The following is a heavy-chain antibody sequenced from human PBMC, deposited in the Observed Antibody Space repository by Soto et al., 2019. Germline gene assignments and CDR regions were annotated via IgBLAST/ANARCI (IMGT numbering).Heavy chain of an antibody. D-gene: IGHD3-22*01. CDR1: GGSVSSGSYY. J-gene: IGHJ6*02. CDR3: ARDDWGEDSSGYYEDTYYYYGMDV. CDR2: IYYSGST. Sequence: QVQLQESGPGLVKPSETLSLTCTVSGGSVSSGSYYWSWIRQPPGKGLEWIGYIYYSGSTNYNPSLKSRVTISVDTSKNQFSLKLSSVTAADTAVYYCARDDWGEDSSGYYEDTYYYYGMDVWGQGTTVTVSS. V-gene: IGHV4-61*01.